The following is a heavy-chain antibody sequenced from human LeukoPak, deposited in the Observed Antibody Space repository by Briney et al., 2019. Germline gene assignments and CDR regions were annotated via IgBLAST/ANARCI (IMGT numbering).Heavy chain of an antibody. J-gene: IGHJ4*02. CDR2: IYSGGST. Sequence: PGGSLRLSCAASGFTVSSNYMSWVRQGPGKGLEWVSVIYSGGSTYYADSVKGRFTISRDNAKSSLYLQMNSLRAEDTALYYCARGDGYSGSYYHRPFDYWGQGTLVTVSS. CDR3: ARGDGYSGSYYHRPFDY. D-gene: IGHD1-26*01. CDR1: GFTVSSNY. V-gene: IGHV3-53*01.